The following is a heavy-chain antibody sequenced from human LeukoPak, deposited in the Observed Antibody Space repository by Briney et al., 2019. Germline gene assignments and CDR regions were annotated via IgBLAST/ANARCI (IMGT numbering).Heavy chain of an antibody. CDR3: ARGTVTPDHIVVVPAAIHFDY. Sequence: NXSATTNYNPSLKSRVTISVDTSKNQFSLKLSSLTAADTAVYYCARGTVTPDHIVVVPAAIHFDYWGQGTLVTVSS. J-gene: IGHJ4*02. V-gene: IGHV4-34*01. CDR2: NXSATT. D-gene: IGHD2-2*02.